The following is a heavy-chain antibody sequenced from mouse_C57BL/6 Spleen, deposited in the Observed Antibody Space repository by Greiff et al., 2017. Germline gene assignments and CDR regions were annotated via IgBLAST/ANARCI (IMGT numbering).Heavy chain of an antibody. CDR1: GYTFTSYW. CDR3: ARGFDYVFDY. CDR2: IDPSDSYT. J-gene: IGHJ2*01. D-gene: IGHD2-4*01. V-gene: IGHV1-69*01. Sequence: QVQLQQPGAELVMPGASVKLSCKASGYTFTSYWMHWVKQRPGQGLEWIGEIDPSDSYTNYNQKFKGKSTLTVDKSSSTAYMQLSSLTSEDSAVYYCARGFDYVFDYWGQGTTLTVSS.